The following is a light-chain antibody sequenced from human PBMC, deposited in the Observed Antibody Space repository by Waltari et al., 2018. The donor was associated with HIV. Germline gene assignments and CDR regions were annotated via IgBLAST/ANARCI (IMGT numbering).Light chain of an antibody. CDR1: QSISNNY. CDR3: QQYGSSPLT. CDR2: DAS. V-gene: IGKV3D-20*01. J-gene: IGKJ4*01. Sequence: EIVLTQSPATLSLSPWERATLSCGASQSISNNYLAWYQQKPGQAPRFLIYDASNRATGIPDRFRGSGSGTDFTLTISRLEPEDFAVYYCQQYGSSPLTFGGGTKVEIK.